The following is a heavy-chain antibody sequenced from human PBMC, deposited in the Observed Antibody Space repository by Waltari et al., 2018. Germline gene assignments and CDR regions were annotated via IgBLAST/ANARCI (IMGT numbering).Heavy chain of an antibody. CDR1: GFSVSSSF. V-gene: IGHV3-53*01. CDR3: AKDVVGYTWDEGVDTIDV. Sequence: EIELVESGGGLSPSGGSLKLSCAASGFSVSSSFMTWVRRAPGKGLYCVAILYSAGATYYSQSVSGRFLIARDNSKNILYLQMDDLTAEDTAVYYCAKDVVGYTWDEGVDTIDVWGQGAEVVVSS. J-gene: IGHJ3*01. CDR2: LYSAGAT. D-gene: IGHD3-3*01.